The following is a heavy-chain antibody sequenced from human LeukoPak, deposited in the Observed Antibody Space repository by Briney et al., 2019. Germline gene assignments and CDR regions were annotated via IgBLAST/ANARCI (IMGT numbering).Heavy chain of an antibody. CDR2: ISSSGRNI. Sequence: GESLRLSCAAAGFTFSNYELNGVRQAPGKGLEWVSYISSSGRNIYYADSVNGRFTISRDNAKNSLYLQMNSLRAEDTAVYYCARDLVQLWSKDYWGQGTLVTVSS. D-gene: IGHD5-18*01. CDR1: GFTFSNYE. CDR3: ARDLVQLWSKDY. V-gene: IGHV3-48*03. J-gene: IGHJ4*02.